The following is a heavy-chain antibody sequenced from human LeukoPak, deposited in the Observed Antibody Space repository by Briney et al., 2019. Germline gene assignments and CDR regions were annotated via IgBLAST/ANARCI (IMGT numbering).Heavy chain of an antibody. V-gene: IGHV3-48*01. J-gene: IGHJ4*02. CDR1: GFTFSSYN. D-gene: IGHD6-13*01. CDR2: ISTSSNTI. Sequence: GGSLRLSCAASGFTFSSYNMNWVRQAPGKGLEWVSYISTSSNTIYYADSVKGRFTISRGNAKNSLYLQMNDLRAEDTAVYYCARVAYSSSPYYFDYWGQGTLVTVSS. CDR3: ARVAYSSSPYYFDY.